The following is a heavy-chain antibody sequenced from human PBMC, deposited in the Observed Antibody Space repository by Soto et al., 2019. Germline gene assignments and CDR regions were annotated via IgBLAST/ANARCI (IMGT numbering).Heavy chain of an antibody. CDR1: GYTFTNYY. D-gene: IGHD1-26*01. CDR3: AREPNGSYYFDY. V-gene: IGHV1-46*01. Sequence: GASVKVSCKASGYTFTNYYIHWVRQAPGQGLEWLGIIRPSGGRTEYAQRFQGRVTMTRDTSTSTVYMELTSLTSEDTAVYYCAREPNGSYYFDYWGQGTMVTVSS. CDR2: IRPSGGRT. J-gene: IGHJ4*02.